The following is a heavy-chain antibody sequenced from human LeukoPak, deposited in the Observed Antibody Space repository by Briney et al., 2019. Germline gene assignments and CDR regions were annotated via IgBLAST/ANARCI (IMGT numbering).Heavy chain of an antibody. CDR1: GYSFTSYW. V-gene: IGHV5-51*01. CDR2: IYPGDSDT. D-gene: IGHD5-12*01. Sequence: GESLKISCKGSGYSFTSYWIGWVRQMPGKGLEWMGIIYPGDSDTGYSPSFQGQVTISADKSINTAYLQWSSLKASDTAMYYCARRVLWLDYYFDSWGQGTLVTVSS. CDR3: ARRVLWLDYYFDS. J-gene: IGHJ4*02.